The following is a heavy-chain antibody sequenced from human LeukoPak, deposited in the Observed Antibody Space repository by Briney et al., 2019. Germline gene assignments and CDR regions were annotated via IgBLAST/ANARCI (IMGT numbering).Heavy chain of an antibody. J-gene: IGHJ3*02. D-gene: IGHD5-18*01. V-gene: IGHV3-64*04. CDR3: ARGPQLWLRGAFDI. Sequence: PGGSLRLSCSASGFTFSTYTMHWVRQAPGKGLAYVSAISANGGSTYYADSVKGRFTISRDNSKNTLYLQMNSLRAEDTAVYYCARGPQLWLRGAFDIWGQGTMVTVSS. CDR2: ISANGGST. CDR1: GFTFSTYT.